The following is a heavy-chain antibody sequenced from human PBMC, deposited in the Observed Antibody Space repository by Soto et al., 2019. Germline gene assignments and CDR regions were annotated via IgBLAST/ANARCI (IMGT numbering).Heavy chain of an antibody. J-gene: IGHJ6*02. V-gene: IGHV4-39*01. D-gene: IGHD6-6*01. CDR1: AGSLSCSSYY. CDR2: MYYSGNP. CDR3: ARSVAARLSQNFFYYYGMDV. Sequence: PSETRSLTCTVAAGSLSCSSYYWGRIRQPPGKGLEWINSMYYSGNPDYAQSLKSRVSISVDTSKNQFSRKLSSVTAADTAVYYCARSVAARLSQNFFYYYGMDVWGQGTTVTVSS.